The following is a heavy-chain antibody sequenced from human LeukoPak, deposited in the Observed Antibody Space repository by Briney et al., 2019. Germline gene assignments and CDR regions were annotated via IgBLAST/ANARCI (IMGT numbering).Heavy chain of an antibody. CDR3: ARPRGYNYGYGAFDI. J-gene: IGHJ3*02. CDR2: IYHSGST. CDR1: GYSISSGYY. Sequence: PSETLSLTCTVSGYSISSGYYWGWIRQPPGKGLEWIGSIYHSGSTYYNPSLKSRVTISVDTSKNQFSLKLTSVTAADTAVYYCARPRGYNYGYGAFDIWGQGTMVTVSS. V-gene: IGHV4-38-2*02. D-gene: IGHD5-18*01.